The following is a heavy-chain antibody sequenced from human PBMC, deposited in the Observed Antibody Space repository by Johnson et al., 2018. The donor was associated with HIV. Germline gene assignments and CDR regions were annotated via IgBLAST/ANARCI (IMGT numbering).Heavy chain of an antibody. D-gene: IGHD3/OR15-3a*01. CDR1: GFTFSDHY. CDR2: IRNRANTYTT. CDR3: AKDGDVWTLASSAFDI. V-gene: IGHV3-72*01. Sequence: MQLVESGGGLVQPGGSLRLSCAASGFTFSDHYMDWVRQGPGKGPEWIGRIRNRANTYTTEYAASVKGRFTISRDDLKNTLYLQMNSLRAEDTAVYYCAKDGDVWTLASSAFDIWGQGTMVTVSS. J-gene: IGHJ3*02.